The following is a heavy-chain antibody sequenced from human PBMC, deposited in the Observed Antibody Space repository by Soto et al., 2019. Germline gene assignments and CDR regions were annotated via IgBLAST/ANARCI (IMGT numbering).Heavy chain of an antibody. V-gene: IGHV3-21*01. CDR3: AREGNYHEF. J-gene: IGHJ4*02. CDR1: GFPFGIYT. Sequence: PGGSLRLSCETSGFPFGIYTMNWVRQAPGKGLEWVSSISSSGTYIDYADSVEGRFAISRDDAKNSVFLEMTSPRVDDTAVYYCAREGNYHEFWGQGTLVTVSS. D-gene: IGHD3-10*01. CDR2: ISSSGTYI.